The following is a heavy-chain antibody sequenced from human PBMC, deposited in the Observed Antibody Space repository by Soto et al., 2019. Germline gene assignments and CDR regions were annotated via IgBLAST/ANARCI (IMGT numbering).Heavy chain of an antibody. J-gene: IGHJ4*02. Sequence: WGSLRLYCAASGLTLGTNWMHWVSQAPGKGLVWVSRINRDGSSTNYADSVKGRFTISRDNAKNTLYLQMNSLTAEDTAVYYWARGPSGWYGLDYWGQGTVVTVSS. CDR1: GLTLGTNW. D-gene: IGHD6-19*01. CDR3: ARGPSGWYGLDY. V-gene: IGHV3-74*01. CDR2: INRDGSST.